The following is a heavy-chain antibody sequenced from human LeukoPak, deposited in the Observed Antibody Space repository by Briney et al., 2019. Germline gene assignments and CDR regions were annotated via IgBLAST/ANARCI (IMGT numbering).Heavy chain of an antibody. V-gene: IGHV3-21*01. CDR1: GFTFSSYS. J-gene: IGHJ4*02. CDR3: ARGDRDGYRLYYFDY. D-gene: IGHD5-24*01. CDR2: ISSSGAYI. Sequence: GGSLRLSCAASGFTFSSYSMNWVRQAPGKGLEWVSSISSSGAYIYYADSMKGRFTTSRDSAKSSLYLQMNSLRAEDTAVYYCARGDRDGYRLYYFDYWGQGTLVTVSS.